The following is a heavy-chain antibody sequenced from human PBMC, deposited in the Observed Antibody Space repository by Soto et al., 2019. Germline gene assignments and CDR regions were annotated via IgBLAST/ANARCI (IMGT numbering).Heavy chain of an antibody. CDR2: ISSSSSTI. V-gene: IGHV3-48*02. J-gene: IGHJ4*02. CDR1: GFTFSSYS. Sequence: EVQLVESGGGLVQPGGSLRLSCAASGFTFSSYSMNWVRQAPGKGLEWVSYISSSSSTIYYADSVKGRFTISRDNAKNSLYLQMNSLRDEDTAVYYCARDRLIGVGVKHERFDYWGQGTLVTVSS. CDR3: ARDRLIGVGVKHERFDY. D-gene: IGHD2-15*01.